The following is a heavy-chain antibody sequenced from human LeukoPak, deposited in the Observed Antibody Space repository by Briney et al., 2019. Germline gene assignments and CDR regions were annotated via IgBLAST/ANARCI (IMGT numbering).Heavy chain of an antibody. J-gene: IGHJ4*02. Sequence: GGSLRLSCAASGFTFSSYGMHWVRQAPGKGLEWVAVIWYDGSNKYYAYSVRGGFTISEDNYKNTLYLQMNSVRAENTASYYCASALGGQGGHWGQETLVTVYS. CDR3: ASALGGQGGH. CDR2: IWYDGSNK. D-gene: IGHD1-26*01. V-gene: IGHV3-33*01. CDR1: GFTFSSYG.